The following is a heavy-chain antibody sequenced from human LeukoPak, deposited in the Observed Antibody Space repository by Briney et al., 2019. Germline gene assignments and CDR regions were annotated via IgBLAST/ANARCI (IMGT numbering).Heavy chain of an antibody. CDR3: ARGWDYGGNSFEYYFDY. CDR1: GYTFSGYY. D-gene: IGHD4-23*01. Sequence: ASVKVSCKTSGYTFSGYYMHWVRQAPGQGLEWMGWINPNSGGTNYAQKFQGRVTMTRDTPISTAYMELSSLRSDDTAVYYCARGWDYGGNSFEYYFDYWGQGSLVTVSS. CDR2: INPNSGGT. J-gene: IGHJ4*02. V-gene: IGHV1-2*02.